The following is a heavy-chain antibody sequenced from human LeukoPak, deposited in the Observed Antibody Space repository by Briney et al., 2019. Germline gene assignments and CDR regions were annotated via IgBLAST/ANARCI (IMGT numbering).Heavy chain of an antibody. CDR2: IYHSGTT. V-gene: IGHV4-59*01. D-gene: IGHD1-26*01. J-gene: IGHJ4*02. CDR1: GGSISSYY. Sequence: PSETLSLTCTVPGGSISSYYWSRIRQPPGKGLEWIGYIYHSGTTNYNPSLKSRVTISVDTSKSQFSLKLSSVTAADTAIYYCARNIVGPRQVDYWAREPWSPSPQ. CDR3: ARNIVGPRQVDY.